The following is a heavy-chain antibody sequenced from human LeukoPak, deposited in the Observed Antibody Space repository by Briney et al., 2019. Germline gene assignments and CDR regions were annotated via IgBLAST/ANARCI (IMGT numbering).Heavy chain of an antibody. Sequence: ASVKVSCKVSGFTLTELSMHWVRQAPGKGLEWMGVFDPEDGETIYAQKFQGRVTMTEDTSTDTAYMELSSLRSEDTAVDYCATPQNGGNSEFDLWGRGTLVTVSS. CDR1: GFTLTELS. J-gene: IGHJ2*01. CDR2: FDPEDGET. V-gene: IGHV1-24*01. D-gene: IGHD4-23*01. CDR3: ATPQNGGNSEFDL.